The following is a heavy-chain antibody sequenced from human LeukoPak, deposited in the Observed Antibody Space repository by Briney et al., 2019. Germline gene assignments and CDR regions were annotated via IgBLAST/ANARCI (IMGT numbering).Heavy chain of an antibody. D-gene: IGHD5-18*01. V-gene: IGHV4-34*01. CDR1: GGSFSGYY. CDR3: ARGRIQLWLYYFDY. CDR2: INHSGST. Sequence: SETLSLTCAVYGGSFSGYYWSWIRQPPGKGLEWIGEINHSGSTNYNPSLKSRATISVDTSKNQFSLKLSSVTAADTAVYYCARGRIQLWLYYFDYWGQGTLVTVSS. J-gene: IGHJ4*02.